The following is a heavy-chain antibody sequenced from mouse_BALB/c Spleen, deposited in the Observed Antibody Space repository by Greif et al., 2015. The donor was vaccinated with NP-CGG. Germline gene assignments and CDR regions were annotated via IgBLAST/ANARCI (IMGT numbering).Heavy chain of an antibody. CDR1: GYTFTSYY. CDR3: ARAYYGNNNAMDY. V-gene: IGHV1S56*01. CDR2: IYPGNVNT. D-gene: IGHD2-10*01. J-gene: IGHJ4*01. Sequence: QVQLKESGPEPVKPGASVRISCKASGYTFTSYYIHWVKQRPGQGLEWIGWIYPGNVNTKYNEKFKGKATLTADKSSSTAYMQLSSQTSEDSAVYFCARAYYGNNNAMDYWGQGTSVTVSS.